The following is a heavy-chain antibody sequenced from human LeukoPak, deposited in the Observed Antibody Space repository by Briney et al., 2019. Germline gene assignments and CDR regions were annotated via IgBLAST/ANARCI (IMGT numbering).Heavy chain of an antibody. J-gene: IGHJ4*02. CDR1: GGSISSSNW. CDR2: IQTSPSRSA. V-gene: IGHV4-61*02. Sequence: PSETLSLTCAVSGGSISSSNWWSWIRQSAGKGLEWIGRIQTSPSRSANYNPSLKSRVTISVDTSKNQFSLKLTSVTAADTAVYYCATSNWLRDSNFDSWGQGTLVTVSS. CDR3: ATSNWLRDSNFDS. D-gene: IGHD4-11*01.